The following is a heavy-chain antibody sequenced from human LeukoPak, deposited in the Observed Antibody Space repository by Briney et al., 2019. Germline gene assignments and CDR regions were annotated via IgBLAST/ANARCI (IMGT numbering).Heavy chain of an antibody. D-gene: IGHD3-10*01. CDR3: AKVPYSDYGSGRPPFMDV. Sequence: GGSLRLSCAASGFTFSNYAMSWVRQAPGKGLEWVSTISNTGSDTYYADSVKGRFTISRVNSENTLYLQMNNLRAEDMAIHYCAKVPYSDYGSGRPPFMDVWGQGTTVAVSS. V-gene: IGHV3-23*01. CDR1: GFTFSNYA. CDR2: ISNTGSDT. J-gene: IGHJ6*02.